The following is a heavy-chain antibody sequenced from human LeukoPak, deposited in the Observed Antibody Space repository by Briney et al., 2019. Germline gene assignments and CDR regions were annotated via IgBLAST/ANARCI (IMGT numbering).Heavy chain of an antibody. V-gene: IGHV1-69*04. Sequence: SVKVSCKASGGTFSSYAISWVRQAPGQGREWMGRIIPMLGIANYAQKFQGRVTITADKSTSTAYMELSSLRSEDTAVYYCAREGDLYYDILTGYNDWGQGTLVTVSS. D-gene: IGHD3-9*01. CDR3: AREGDLYYDILTGYND. CDR2: IIPMLGIA. CDR1: GGTFSSYA. J-gene: IGHJ4*02.